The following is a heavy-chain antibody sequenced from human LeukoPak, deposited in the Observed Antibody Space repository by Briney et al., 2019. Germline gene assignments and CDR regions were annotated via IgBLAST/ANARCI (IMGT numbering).Heavy chain of an antibody. CDR2: IYYSGST. J-gene: IGHJ4*02. D-gene: IGHD6-13*01. V-gene: IGHV4-59*01. CDR1: GGSLSGYY. CDR3: ARDLRGSSWYAIDY. Sequence: SETLSLTCTVSGGSLSGYYWSWNRQPPGKGLEWIGYIYYSGSTNYNPSLKSRVTISVDTSKNQFSLKLSSVTAADTAVYYCARDLRGSSWYAIDYWGQGTLVTVSS.